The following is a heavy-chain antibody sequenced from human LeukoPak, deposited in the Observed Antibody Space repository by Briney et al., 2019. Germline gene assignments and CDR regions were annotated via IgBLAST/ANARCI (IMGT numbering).Heavy chain of an antibody. D-gene: IGHD3-10*01. CDR2: IYSGGNT. V-gene: IGHV3-53*01. J-gene: IGHJ3*02. CDR1: GFTVSSNY. CDR3: ASPYGDNGSGAFDI. Sequence: PGGSLRLSCAASGFTVSSNYMSWVRQAPGKGLEWVSVIYSGGNTYYADSVKGRFTISRDNSKNTLYLQMNSLRAEDTAVYFCASPYGDNGSGAFDIWGQGTMVTVSS.